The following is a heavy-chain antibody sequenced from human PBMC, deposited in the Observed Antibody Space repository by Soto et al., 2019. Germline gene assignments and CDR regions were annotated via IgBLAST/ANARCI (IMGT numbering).Heavy chain of an antibody. CDR1: GFTFSSSA. V-gene: IGHV1-58*01. J-gene: IGHJ5*02. Sequence: SVKVSCKASGFTFSSSAVQWVRQARGQRLEWIGWIVLGNGNTNYAQKFQERVTITRDMSTSTAYMEVRSLTSDDTAVYYCATRIGNIGWYWLDTWGQGTLVTVSS. D-gene: IGHD6-19*01. CDR3: ATRIGNIGWYWLDT. CDR2: IVLGNGNT.